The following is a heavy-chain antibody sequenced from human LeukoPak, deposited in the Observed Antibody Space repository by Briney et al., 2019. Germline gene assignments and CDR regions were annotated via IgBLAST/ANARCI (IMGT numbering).Heavy chain of an antibody. CDR1: GFTFSDYY. Sequence: GGSLRLSCAASGFTFSDYYMSWIRQAPGKGLEWVSYISSSGSTIYYADSVKGRFTISRDNAKNSLYLQMNSLRAEDTAVYYCAKDRDYYDSSFDYWGQGTLVTVSS. D-gene: IGHD3-22*01. CDR2: ISSSGSTI. J-gene: IGHJ4*02. CDR3: AKDRDYYDSSFDY. V-gene: IGHV3-11*04.